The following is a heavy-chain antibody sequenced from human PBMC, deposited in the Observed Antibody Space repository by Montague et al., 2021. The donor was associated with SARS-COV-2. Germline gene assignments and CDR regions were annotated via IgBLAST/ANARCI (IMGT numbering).Heavy chain of an antibody. Sequence: TLSLTCTVSGGSISSGGYYWSWIHQHPGKGLERIGYIYYSGSTYYNPSLKSRVTISVDTSKNQFSLKLSSVTAADTAVYYCARAPATIFGVVKQIDYWGQGTLGPVPS. CDR3: ARAPATIFGVVKQIDY. CDR2: IYYSGST. CDR1: GGSISSGGYY. D-gene: IGHD3-3*01. V-gene: IGHV4-31*03. J-gene: IGHJ4*02.